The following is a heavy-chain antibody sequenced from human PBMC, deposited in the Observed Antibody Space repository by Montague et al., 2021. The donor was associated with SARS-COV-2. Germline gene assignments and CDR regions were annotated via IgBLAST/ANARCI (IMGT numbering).Heavy chain of an antibody. CDR3: SRHGLAGITIFGVVTPRGGFDI. CDR2: LYYSWSP. CDR1: GGSISRSSYY. V-gene: IGHV4-39*01. Sequence: SETLSLTCTVSGGSISRSSYYLGWIRQPPGKGLEWIGCLYYSWSPYYNPSLKSLVTISVDTSKNQFSLKLRSVTAADTDVYYCSRHGLAGITIFGVVTPRGGFDIWGQVTMVTVSS. D-gene: IGHD3-3*01. J-gene: IGHJ3*02.